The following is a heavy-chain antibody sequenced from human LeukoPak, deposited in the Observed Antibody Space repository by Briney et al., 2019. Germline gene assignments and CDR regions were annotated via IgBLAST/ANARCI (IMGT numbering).Heavy chain of an antibody. D-gene: IGHD6-13*01. CDR1: GYTFTSYY. CDR2: INPSGGST. J-gene: IGHJ4*02. Sequence: ASVKVSCKASGYTFTSYYMHWVRQAPGQGLEWMGIINPSGGSTSYAQKFQGRVTITADKSTSTAYMELSSLRSEDTAVYYCARGIAAAGPNDFFDYWGQGTLVTVSS. V-gene: IGHV1-46*01. CDR3: ARGIAAAGPNDFFDY.